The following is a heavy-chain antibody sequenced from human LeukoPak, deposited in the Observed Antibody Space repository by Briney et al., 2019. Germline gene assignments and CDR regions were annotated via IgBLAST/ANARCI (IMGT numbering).Heavy chain of an antibody. CDR3: ARVNINNWHSCDY. CDR1: GGSISSNNW. D-gene: IGHD1-1*01. CDR2: IYHSGSP. J-gene: IGHJ4*02. Sequence: SETLSLTCAVSGGSISSNNWWGWVRQPPGKGLEWIGEIYHSGSPNYNPSHKSRVTISVDKSRNHFSLNLSSVTAADTAVYYCARVNINNWHSCDYWGQGTLVTVSS. V-gene: IGHV4-4*02.